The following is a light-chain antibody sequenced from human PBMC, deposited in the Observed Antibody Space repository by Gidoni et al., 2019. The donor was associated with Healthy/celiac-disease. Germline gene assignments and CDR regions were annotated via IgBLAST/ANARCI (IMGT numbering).Light chain of an antibody. J-gene: IGKJ5*01. CDR3: QQSYSTPFT. CDR2: AAS. V-gene: IGKV1-39*01. CDR1: QSISSY. Sequence: DIQMTQSPSALSVSVGDRVTITCRASQSISSYLNWYQQKPGKAPKLLIYAASSLQSGVPSRFSGSGSGTDFTLTISSLQPEDFATYYCQQSYSTPFTFGQGTQLEIK.